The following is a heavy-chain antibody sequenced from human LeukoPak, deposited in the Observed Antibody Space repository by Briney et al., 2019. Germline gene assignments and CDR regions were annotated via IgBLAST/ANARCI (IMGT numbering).Heavy chain of an antibody. Sequence: GGPLRLSCAASGFTVSSNYMSWVRQAPGKGLEWVSVIYSGGSTYYADSVKGRFTISRDNSKNTLYLQMNSLRAEDTAVYYCASGIAAAVFDYWGQGTLVTVSS. J-gene: IGHJ4*02. V-gene: IGHV3-66*01. CDR1: GFTVSSNY. CDR2: IYSGGST. CDR3: ASGIAAAVFDY. D-gene: IGHD6-13*01.